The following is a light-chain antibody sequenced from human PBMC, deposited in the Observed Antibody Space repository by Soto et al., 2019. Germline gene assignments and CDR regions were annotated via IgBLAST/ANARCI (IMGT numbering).Light chain of an antibody. Sequence: EIVMTQSPATLSVSPGERVTLSCRASQSVSGNLAWYQQKPGQAPRLLIYGASTRATGIPVRFSGSGSGTEFPLTISSLQSEDFAVYYCQQYNNWLFTFGGGTRVEIK. CDR2: GAS. V-gene: IGKV3-15*01. CDR1: QSVSGN. CDR3: QQYNNWLFT. J-gene: IGKJ4*01.